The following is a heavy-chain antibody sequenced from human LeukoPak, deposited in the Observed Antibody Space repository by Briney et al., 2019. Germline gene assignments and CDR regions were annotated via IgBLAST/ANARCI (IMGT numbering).Heavy chain of an antibody. V-gene: IGHV4-34*01. Sequence: PSETLSLTCAVYGGSFSGYYWSWIRQPPGKGLEWIGEINHSGSTNYNPSLKGRVTISVDTSKNQFSLKLSSVTAADTAVYYCARGNPSGWYLFHWFDPWGQGTLVTVSS. CDR2: INHSGST. CDR1: GGSFSGYY. CDR3: ARGNPSGWYLFHWFDP. D-gene: IGHD6-19*01. J-gene: IGHJ5*02.